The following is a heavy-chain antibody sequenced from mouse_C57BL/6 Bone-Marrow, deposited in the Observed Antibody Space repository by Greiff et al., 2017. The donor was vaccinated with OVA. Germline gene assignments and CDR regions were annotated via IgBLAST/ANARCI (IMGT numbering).Heavy chain of an antibody. D-gene: IGHD2-1*01. J-gene: IGHJ1*03. CDR2: IYPRSGNT. CDR3: ARSRDIYYGIYWYYDV. CDR1: GYTFTSYG. Sequence: QVQLQQSGAELARPGASVKLSCKASGYTFTSYGISWVKQRTGQGLEWIGEIYPRSGNTYYNEKFKGKATLTAGKSSSTAYMELRSLTSEVSSVYFCARSRDIYYGIYWYYDVWGTGTTVTVSS. V-gene: IGHV1-81*01.